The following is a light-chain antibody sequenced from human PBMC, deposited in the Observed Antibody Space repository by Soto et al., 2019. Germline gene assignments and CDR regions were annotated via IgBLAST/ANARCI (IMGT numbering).Light chain of an antibody. V-gene: IGKV1-5*03. Sequence: DIQMTQSPATLAASVGDRVSLTCRASQSIDTWLAWYQQKPGKAPNLLIYKASRLESGVPSRFSGSGSGTEFTLTISSLQPEDFGSYYCQEYKNDYGTFGQGTKVELK. CDR3: QEYKNDYGT. CDR2: KAS. J-gene: IGKJ1*01. CDR1: QSIDTW.